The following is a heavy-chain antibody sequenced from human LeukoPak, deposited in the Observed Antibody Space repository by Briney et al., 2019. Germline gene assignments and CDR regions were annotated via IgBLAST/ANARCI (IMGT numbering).Heavy chain of an antibody. Sequence: SETLSLTCTVSGGSVSGYYWSWIRQPPGKGLEWIGYMYDRGNINYNPSLKSRVTISQDMSKNRLSLKLRSVTAADRAVYYCAATIKRDYGDTNLHYWGQGILVTVSS. CDR3: AATIKRDYGDTNLHY. D-gene: IGHD4-17*01. J-gene: IGHJ4*02. CDR1: GGSVSGYY. V-gene: IGHV4-59*02. CDR2: MYDRGNI.